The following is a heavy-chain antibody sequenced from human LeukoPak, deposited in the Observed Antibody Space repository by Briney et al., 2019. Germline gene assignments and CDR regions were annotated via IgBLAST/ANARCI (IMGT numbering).Heavy chain of an antibody. Sequence: GGSLRLSCAASGFTFSSYAMSWVRQAPGEGLEWVSAISGSGGSTYYADSVKGRFTISRDNSKNTLYLQMNSLRAEDTAVYYCAKGREGCSSTSCYFREYYYYMDVWGKGTMVTVSS. D-gene: IGHD2-2*01. CDR1: GFTFSSYA. J-gene: IGHJ6*03. V-gene: IGHV3-23*01. CDR3: AKGREGCSSTSCYFREYYYYMDV. CDR2: ISGSGGST.